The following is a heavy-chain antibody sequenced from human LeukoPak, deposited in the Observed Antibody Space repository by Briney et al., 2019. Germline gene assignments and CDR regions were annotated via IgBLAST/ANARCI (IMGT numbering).Heavy chain of an antibody. CDR2: INRDGGST. CDR1: GFTFSSYW. V-gene: IGHV3-74*01. Sequence: PGGSLRLSCAASGFTFSSYWMHWVRQAPGKGLVWVSRINRDGGSTTYADSVKGRFTIYRDNANNTLYLQMNSLRAEDTAVYYCARALYSSSPVVDSWGQGILVTVSS. D-gene: IGHD6-6*01. CDR3: ARALYSSSPVVDS. J-gene: IGHJ4*02.